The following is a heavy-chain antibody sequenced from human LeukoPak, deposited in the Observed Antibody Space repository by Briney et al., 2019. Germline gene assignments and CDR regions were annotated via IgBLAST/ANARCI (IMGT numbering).Heavy chain of an antibody. CDR3: ATALDYDDSRDY. V-gene: IGHV1-3*01. J-gene: IGHJ4*02. D-gene: IGHD4-17*01. CDR1: GYTFTSYA. CDR2: INAGNGNT. Sequence: ASVKVSCKASGYTFTSYAMHWVRQAPGQRLEWMGWINAGNGNTKYSQKFQGRVTITRDTSASTAYMELSSLRSEDTAVYYCATALDYDDSRDYWGQGTLVTVSS.